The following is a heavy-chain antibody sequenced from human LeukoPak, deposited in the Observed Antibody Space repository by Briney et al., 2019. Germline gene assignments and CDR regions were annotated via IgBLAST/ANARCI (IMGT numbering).Heavy chain of an antibody. CDR1: GGSIRSYF. D-gene: IGHD1-26*01. CDR2: IYTTGAT. J-gene: IGHJ4*02. Sequence: SETLSLTCTVSGGSIRSYFWGWVRQPAGKGLEWIGRIYTTGATFYNPSLKTRLTMSIDTSKNQFPLRLTSVVAADTAVYYCARQGYTASYYFLDYWSQGTLVTVSS. CDR3: ARQGYTASYYFLDY. V-gene: IGHV4-4*07.